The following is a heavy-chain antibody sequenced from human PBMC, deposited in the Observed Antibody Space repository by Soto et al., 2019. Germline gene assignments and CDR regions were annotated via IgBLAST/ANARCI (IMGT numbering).Heavy chain of an antibody. D-gene: IGHD2-15*01. CDR3: FFQAEDGIRDTVPVSAFLLNRSSDL. Sequence: KGLERVSAISGSGGSTYYADSVKGRFNISRDNSKNTLYLQMNSLRAEDTAVYFFFFQAEDGIRDTVPVSAFLLNRSSDL. V-gene: IGHV3-23*01. J-gene: IGHJ2*01. CDR2: ISGSGGST.